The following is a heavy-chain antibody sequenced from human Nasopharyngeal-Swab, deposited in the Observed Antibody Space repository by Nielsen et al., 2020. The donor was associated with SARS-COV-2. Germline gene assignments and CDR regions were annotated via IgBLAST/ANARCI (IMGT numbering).Heavy chain of an antibody. CDR1: GFTFTNYE. V-gene: IGHV3-48*03. CDR3: ARDAQRGFDS. J-gene: IGHJ4*02. Sequence: GESLKISCAVSGFTFTNYEIHWVRQAPGKGLEWVSYIGISGSPKYYADSVKGRFTISRDNAKNSLSLQMNSLRAEDTAVYYCARDAQRGFDSWGQGTLVTVSS. D-gene: IGHD3-10*01. CDR2: IGISGSPK.